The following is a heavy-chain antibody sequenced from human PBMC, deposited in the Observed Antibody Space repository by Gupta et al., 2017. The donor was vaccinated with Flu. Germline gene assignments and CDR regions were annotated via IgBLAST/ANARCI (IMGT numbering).Heavy chain of an antibody. J-gene: IGHJ4*02. V-gene: IGHV4-34*01. Sequence: QVQLQQWGAGLLKPSETLSLTCAVYGGSFSGYYWSWIRQPPGKGLEWIGEINHSGSTNYNPSLKSRVTISVDTSKNQFSLKLSSVTAADTAVYYCARGWNDHGGFDYWGQGTLVTVSS. CDR2: INHSGST. CDR1: GGSFSGYY. D-gene: IGHD1-1*01. CDR3: ARGWNDHGGFDY.